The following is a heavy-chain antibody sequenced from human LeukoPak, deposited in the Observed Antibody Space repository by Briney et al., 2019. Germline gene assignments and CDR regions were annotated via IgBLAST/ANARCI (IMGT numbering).Heavy chain of an antibody. CDR1: GFTFSSYW. Sequence: GGSLRLSCAASGFTFSSYWMSWVRQAPGKGLEWVANIKEDGSEKYYVDSVKGRFTISRDNAKNSLYLQMNSLRAEDTAVYYRARGPDPFYCTITSCLWRRFDYWGQGTLVTVSS. CDR3: ARGPDPFYCTITSCLWRRFDY. CDR2: IKEDGSEK. V-gene: IGHV3-7*01. J-gene: IGHJ4*02. D-gene: IGHD2/OR15-2a*01.